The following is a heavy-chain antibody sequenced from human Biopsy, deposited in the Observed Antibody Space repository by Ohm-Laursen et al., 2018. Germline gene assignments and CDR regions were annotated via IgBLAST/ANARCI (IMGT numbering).Heavy chain of an antibody. CDR3: ARGSNDFGGLYFPR. J-gene: IGHJ4*02. CDR2: IPDTGTT. V-gene: IGHV4-61*08. CDR1: GGSIGGSGDY. D-gene: IGHD4-23*01. Sequence: SDTLSLTCTVSGGSIGGSGDYWSWIRQPPGKGLEWIGYIPDTGTTNYNPSLRGRVAMSVDTSKNQFSLRLSSLTAADTAVYYCARGSNDFGGLYFPRWGQGTLLTVSS.